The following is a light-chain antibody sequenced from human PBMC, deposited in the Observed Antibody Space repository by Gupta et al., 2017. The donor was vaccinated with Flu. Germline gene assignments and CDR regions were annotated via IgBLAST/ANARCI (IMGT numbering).Light chain of an antibody. Sequence: QAVLTQPPSGSAAPGQPVTITCTGTSSNIGAGYDVQWYQQLPGTAPRLLIYANTDRPSGVPARFSGSKSDISASLAITGLQAEDEADYYCQSYDSSLSAYVFATGTKVTVL. CDR1: SSNIGAGYD. J-gene: IGLJ1*01. CDR3: QSYDSSLSAYV. V-gene: IGLV1-40*01. CDR2: ANT.